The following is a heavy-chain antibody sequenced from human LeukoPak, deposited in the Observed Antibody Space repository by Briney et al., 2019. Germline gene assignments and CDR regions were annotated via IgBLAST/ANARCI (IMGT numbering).Heavy chain of an antibody. CDR3: AKGRSSGCVDY. CDR2: ISSSSSYI. D-gene: IGHD6-19*01. Sequence: PGGSLRLSCAASGFTFSSYSMNWVRQAPGKGLEWVSSISSSSSYIYYADSVKGRFTISRDNSKNTLYLQMNSLRVEDTAVYYCAKGRSSGCVDYWGQGTLVTVSS. CDR1: GFTFSSYS. V-gene: IGHV3-21*01. J-gene: IGHJ4*02.